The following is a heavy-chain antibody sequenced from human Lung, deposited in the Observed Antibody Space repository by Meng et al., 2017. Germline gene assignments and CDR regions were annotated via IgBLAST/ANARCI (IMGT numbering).Heavy chain of an antibody. CDR3: ARDAAMVKGGDY. D-gene: IGHD5-18*01. J-gene: IGHJ4*02. Sequence: QVQLVQSGAEVKTPGASVTVSCKASGYTFSTYTMHWVRQAPGQRLEWMGWINAGNGNTKFSQKFQGRVTITRDTSASTAYMELSSLRSEDTAVYYCARDAAMVKGGDYWGQGTLVTVSS. CDR1: GYTFSTYT. CDR2: INAGNGNT. V-gene: IGHV1-3*01.